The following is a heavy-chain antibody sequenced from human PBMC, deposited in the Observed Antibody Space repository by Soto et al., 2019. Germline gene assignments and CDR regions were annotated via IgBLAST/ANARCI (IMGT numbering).Heavy chain of an antibody. CDR1: GGSISRYH. CDR3: ARDMWGDFTFDY. J-gene: IGHJ4*02. CDR2: IFDSGST. Sequence: SETLSLTCTVSGGSISRYHWSWSRQPPEKGLEWIGYIFDSGSTNYKSSLKSRVTISVDTSKNQFSLKLSSVTAADTAVYYCARDMWGDFTFDYWGQGTLVTVSS. V-gene: IGHV4-59*01. D-gene: IGHD2-21*02.